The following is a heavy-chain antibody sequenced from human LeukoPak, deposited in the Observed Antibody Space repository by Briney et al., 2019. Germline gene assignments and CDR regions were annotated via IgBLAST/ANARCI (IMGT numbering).Heavy chain of an antibody. D-gene: IGHD1-26*01. V-gene: IGHV4-39*07. Sequence: PSETLSLTCTVSGGSISSSSYYWGWIRQPPGKGLEWIGSIYYSGSTYYNPSLKSRVTISVDTSKNQFSLKLSSVTAADTAVYYCARATLMGGTYYFDYWGQGTLVTVSS. CDR1: GGSISSSSYY. CDR2: IYYSGST. CDR3: ARATLMGGTYYFDY. J-gene: IGHJ4*02.